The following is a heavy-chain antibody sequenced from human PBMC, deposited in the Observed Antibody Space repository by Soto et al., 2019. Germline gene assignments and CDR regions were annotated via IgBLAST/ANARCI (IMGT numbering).Heavy chain of an antibody. D-gene: IGHD3-3*01. Sequence: PSETLSLTCTVSGVSISSGGYYCGWIRQHPAKGLEWIGYIYYRGSTYYNPSLKSRVTISVDRSKNQFTLKLSSVTAADTAVYYCARVGHTIFGVVMGGFDYWGQGTLVTVSS. CDR1: GVSISSGGYY. V-gene: IGHV4-31*03. CDR3: ARVGHTIFGVVMGGFDY. CDR2: IYYRGST. J-gene: IGHJ4*02.